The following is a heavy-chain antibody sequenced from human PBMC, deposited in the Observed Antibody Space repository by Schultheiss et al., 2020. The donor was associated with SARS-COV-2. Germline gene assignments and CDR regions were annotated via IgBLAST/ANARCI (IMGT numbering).Heavy chain of an antibody. CDR1: GFTFDDYT. CDR3: AKLEPAANYYYYYYMDV. D-gene: IGHD2-2*01. CDR2: ISGSGGST. Sequence: GGSLRLSCAASGFTFDDYTMHWVRQAPGKGLEWVSAISGSGGSTYYADSVKGRFTISRDNSKNTLYLQMNSLRAEDTAVYYCAKLEPAANYYYYYYMDVWGKGTTVTVSS. V-gene: IGHV3-23*01. J-gene: IGHJ6*03.